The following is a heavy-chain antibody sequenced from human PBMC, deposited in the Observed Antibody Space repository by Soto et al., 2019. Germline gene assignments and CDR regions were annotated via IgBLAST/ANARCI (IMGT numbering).Heavy chain of an antibody. CDR2: IYDGGST. Sequence: EVQLVESGGDLVQPGGSLRLSCAASGFPVSTNYVSWVRQAPGKGLEWVSIIYDGGSTYYADAVKGRFTISRDNFKNMLYLQMNSLRAEDTALYYCARGDGDYGRRLDPWGQGTQVTVSS. CDR1: GFPVSTNY. V-gene: IGHV3-66*01. D-gene: IGHD4-17*01. CDR3: ARGDGDYGRRLDP. J-gene: IGHJ5*02.